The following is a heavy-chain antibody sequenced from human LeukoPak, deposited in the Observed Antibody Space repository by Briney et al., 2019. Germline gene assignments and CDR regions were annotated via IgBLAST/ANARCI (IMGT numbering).Heavy chain of an antibody. J-gene: IGHJ4*02. CDR2: ISAYNGNT. CDR3: ARERITMVRGPLIDY. CDR1: GYTFTSYG. Sequence: ASEKVSCKASGYTFTSYGISWVRQAPGQGLEWMGWISAYNGNTNYAQKLQGRVTMTTDTSTSTAYMELRSLRSDDTAVYYCARERITMVRGPLIDYWGQGTLVTVSS. V-gene: IGHV1-18*01. D-gene: IGHD3-10*01.